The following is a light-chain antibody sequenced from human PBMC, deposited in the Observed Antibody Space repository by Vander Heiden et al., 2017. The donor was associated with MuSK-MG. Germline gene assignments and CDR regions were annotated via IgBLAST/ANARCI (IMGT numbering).Light chain of an antibody. Sequence: DMQGNKSPSSLSASVGDRVTITCQASQDISNYLNWYQQKPGKAPKLLIYDASNLETGVPSRFSGSGSGTDFTFTISGLQPEDIATHYCQQYDNLPYTFGQGTKLEIK. CDR3: QQYDNLPYT. V-gene: IGKV1-33*01. CDR2: DAS. J-gene: IGKJ2*01. CDR1: QDISNY.